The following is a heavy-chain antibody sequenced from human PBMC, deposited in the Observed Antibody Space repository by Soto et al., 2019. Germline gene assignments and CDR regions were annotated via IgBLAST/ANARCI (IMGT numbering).Heavy chain of an antibody. V-gene: IGHV4-34*01. Sequence: TLSLTCAVYGGSFSGYYWSWIRQPPGKGLEWIGEINHSGSTNYNPSLNSRVTISVDTSKNQFSLKLSSVTAADTAVYYCARGFSGSYYGVDPWGQGTLVTVSS. D-gene: IGHD1-26*01. J-gene: IGHJ5*02. CDR3: ARGFSGSYYGVDP. CDR1: GGSFSGYY. CDR2: INHSGST.